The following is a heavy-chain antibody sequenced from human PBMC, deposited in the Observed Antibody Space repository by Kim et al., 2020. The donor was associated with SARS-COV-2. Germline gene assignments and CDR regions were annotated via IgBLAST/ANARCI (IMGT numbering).Heavy chain of an antibody. CDR1: GFTFSSYA. D-gene: IGHD2-21*02. CDR3: ARWGGNSGQDY. CDR2: ISYDGSNK. V-gene: IGHV3-30-3*01. J-gene: IGHJ4*02. Sequence: GGSLRLSCAASGFTFSSYAMHWVRQAPGKGLEWVAVISYDGSNKYYADSVKGRFTISRDNSKNTLYLQMNSLRAEDTAVYYCARWGGNSGQDYWGQGTLVTVSS.